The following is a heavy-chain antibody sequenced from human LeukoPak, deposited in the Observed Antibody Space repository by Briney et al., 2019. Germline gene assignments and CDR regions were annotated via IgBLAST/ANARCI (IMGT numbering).Heavy chain of an antibody. CDR2: IYTSGST. CDR1: GVSISSGSYY. CDR3: ARGIVGAPIRFDP. J-gene: IGHJ5*02. Sequence: SETLSLTCTVSGVSISSGSYYWGWIRQPAGKGREWIGRIYTSGSTNYNPSLKSRVTISVDTSKNQFSLKLSSVTAADTAVYYCARGIVGAPIRFDPWGQGTLVTVAS. D-gene: IGHD1-26*01. V-gene: IGHV4-61*02.